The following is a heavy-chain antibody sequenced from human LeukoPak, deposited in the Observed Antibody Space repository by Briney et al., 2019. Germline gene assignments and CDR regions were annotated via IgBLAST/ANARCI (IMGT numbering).Heavy chain of an antibody. CDR1: GGSVSSYF. CDR3: ARGAGALI. Sequence: RASETLSLTCTVSGGSVSSYFWNWIRQPPGKGLEWIGYIHNSGSTNYNPSLKSRVTISVDTSNNQFSLKLSSVTAADTAVYYCARGAGALIWGQGTMVTVSS. J-gene: IGHJ3*02. D-gene: IGHD3-10*01. CDR2: IHNSGST. V-gene: IGHV4-59*02.